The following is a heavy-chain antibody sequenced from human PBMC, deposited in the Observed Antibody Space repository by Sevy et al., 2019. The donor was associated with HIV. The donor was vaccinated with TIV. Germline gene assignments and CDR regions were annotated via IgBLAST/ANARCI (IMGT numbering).Heavy chain of an antibody. CDR2: ITSRSSYI. CDR3: ARSWEQQLHDAFDI. V-gene: IGHV3-21*01. CDR1: GFTFRSYS. J-gene: IGHJ3*02. D-gene: IGHD6-13*01. Sequence: GGSLRLSCAASGFTFRSYSMNWVRQAPGKGLEWVSSITSRSSYIYYADSVKGRFTISRDNAKNSLYLQMNSLRAEDTAVYYCARSWEQQLHDAFDIWGQGTMVTVSS.